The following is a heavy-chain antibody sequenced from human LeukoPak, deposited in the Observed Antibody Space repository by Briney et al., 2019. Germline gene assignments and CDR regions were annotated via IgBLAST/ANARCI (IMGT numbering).Heavy chain of an antibody. CDR2: ITDSGVTT. Sequence: GGSLRLSCAASGFTFSNHAMGWVRQAPGKGLEWVSVITDSGVTTFYADSVKGWFTISRDNSKSTLYLQMNSLSAEDSAIYYCAKLWRGSYPRYFDYWGQGALVTVSS. J-gene: IGHJ4*02. V-gene: IGHV3-23*01. D-gene: IGHD1-26*01. CDR1: GFTFSNHA. CDR3: AKLWRGSYPRYFDY.